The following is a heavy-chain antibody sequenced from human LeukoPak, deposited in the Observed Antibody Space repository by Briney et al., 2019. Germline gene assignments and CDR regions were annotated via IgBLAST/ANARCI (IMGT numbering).Heavy chain of an antibody. CDR3: ARAGSHWHYVY. D-gene: IGHD3-10*01. V-gene: IGHV3-7*01. Sequence: GGSLRISCAASGFTFSGFSMSWVRQSPTKGLEWVANIKQDGSERYYVDSVKGRFTISRDNAKNSLSLQMNNLRVEDTAVYYCARAGSHWHYVYWGQGTVVTVSS. CDR2: IKQDGSER. J-gene: IGHJ4*02. CDR1: GFTFSGFS.